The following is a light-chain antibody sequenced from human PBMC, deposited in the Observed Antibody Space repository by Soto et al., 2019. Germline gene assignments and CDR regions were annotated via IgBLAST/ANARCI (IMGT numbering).Light chain of an antibody. CDR2: GAS. CDR1: QSVSSN. J-gene: IGKJ1*01. V-gene: IGKV3-15*01. CDR3: QKYDNWPTWT. Sequence: EIVMTQAPATLSVSPGERATLSCRASQSVSSNLGWYQHKPGQAPRLLIYGASTRATGIPARFSGSGSGTEFTLTISSLQSEDFAIYYCQKYDNWPTWTFGQGTKVDIK.